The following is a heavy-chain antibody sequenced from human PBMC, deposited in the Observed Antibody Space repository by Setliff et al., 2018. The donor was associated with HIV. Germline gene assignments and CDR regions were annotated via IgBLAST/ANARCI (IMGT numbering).Heavy chain of an antibody. V-gene: IGHV3-30*04. J-gene: IGHJ6*03. CDR2: ASDDGKNI. Sequence: SLRLSCATSGFTFSDSAMHWVRQAPGKGLEWVAVASDDGKNIYYADSVKGRFTVSRDNYRNTVFLQMNSLRMEDTAVFYCARDAGRWGSYYYFRYMDVWGKGTTVTVSS. CDR3: ARDAGRWGSYYYFRYMDV. D-gene: IGHD3-16*01. CDR1: GFTFSDSA.